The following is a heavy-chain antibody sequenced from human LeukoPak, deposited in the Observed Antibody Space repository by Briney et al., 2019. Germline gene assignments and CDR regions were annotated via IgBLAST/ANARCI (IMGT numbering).Heavy chain of an antibody. CDR2: INHSGST. V-gene: IGHV4-34*01. Sequence: PSETLSLTCAVYGGSFSGYYWSWIRQPPGKGLEWIGEINHSGSTNYNPSLKSRVTISVDTSKNQFSLKLSSVTAADTAVYYCARELAYYYDSSGLDYWGQGTLVTVSS. CDR3: ARELAYYYDSSGLDY. D-gene: IGHD3-22*01. J-gene: IGHJ4*02. CDR1: GGSFSGYY.